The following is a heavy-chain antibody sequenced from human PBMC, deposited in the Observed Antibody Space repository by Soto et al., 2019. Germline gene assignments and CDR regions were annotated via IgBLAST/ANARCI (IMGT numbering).Heavy chain of an antibody. D-gene: IGHD4-17*01. J-gene: IGHJ4*02. CDR3: AKVGPTVATPRFCDY. CDR2: ISGGGDWT. CDR1: GFSFSTYA. Sequence: EVQLLQSGGGLVQPGGSLRLSCAASGFSFSTYALSWVRQAPGKGLEWVSAISGGGDWTFYADSVKGRFTVSRDNSKNTLYLQMSSLTAEDTAVYYCAKVGPTVATPRFCDYWGQGNLVTVSS. V-gene: IGHV3-23*01.